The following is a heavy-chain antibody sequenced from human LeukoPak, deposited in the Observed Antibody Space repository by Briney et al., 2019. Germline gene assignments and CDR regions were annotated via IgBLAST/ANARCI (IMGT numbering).Heavy chain of an antibody. Sequence: GGSLRLSCAASGFTFSSYAMSWVRQAPGKGLEWVSAISGSGGSTYYADSVKGRFTISRDNSKNTPYLQMNSLRAEDTAVYYCARHQDYYDSSGYTHWGQGTLVTVSS. CDR1: GFTFSSYA. J-gene: IGHJ4*02. CDR2: ISGSGGST. D-gene: IGHD3-22*01. CDR3: ARHQDYYDSSGYTH. V-gene: IGHV3-23*01.